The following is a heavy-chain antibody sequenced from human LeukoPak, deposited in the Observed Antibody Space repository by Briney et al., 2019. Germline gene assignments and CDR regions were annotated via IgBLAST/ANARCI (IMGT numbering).Heavy chain of an antibody. J-gene: IGHJ5*02. CDR2: INPNSGGT. CDR1: GYTFTGYY. D-gene: IGHD3-10*01. V-gene: IGHV1-2*02. CDR3: ARDYGYGDPLNWFDP. Sequence: ASVKVSCKASGYTFTGYYMYWVRQAPGQGLEWMGWINPNSGGTNYAQKFQGRVTMTRGTSISTAYMELSRLRSDDTAVYYCARDYGYGDPLNWFDPWGQGTLVTVSS.